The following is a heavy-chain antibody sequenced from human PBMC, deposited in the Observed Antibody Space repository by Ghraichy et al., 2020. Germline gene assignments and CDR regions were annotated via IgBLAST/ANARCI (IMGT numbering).Heavy chain of an antibody. CDR1: GFTFSDYG. D-gene: IGHD3-10*01. Sequence: GGSLRLSCATSGFTFSDYGMHWVRQAPGKGLEWVAVIWNDGSSEYYADSVKGRFTISRDNSKNTLYLQMNSLRAEDTAVYYCARPTYGSGSFLIDHWGQETLVTVSS. CDR3: ARPTYGSGSFLIDH. V-gene: IGHV3-33*01. J-gene: IGHJ4*01. CDR2: IWNDGSSE.